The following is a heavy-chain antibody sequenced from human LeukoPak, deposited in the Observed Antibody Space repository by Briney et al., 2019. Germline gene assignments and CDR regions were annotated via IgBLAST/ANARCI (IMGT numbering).Heavy chain of an antibody. V-gene: IGHV3-30*02. Sequence: GGSLRLSCAASGFTFSSYGMHWVRQAPGKGLEWVAFIRYDGSNKYYADSVKGRFTISRDNSKNTLYLQMNSLRAEDTAVYYCARGMAATIPDFDYWGQGTLVTVSS. CDR3: ARGMAATIPDFDY. J-gene: IGHJ4*02. CDR1: GFTFSSYG. CDR2: IRYDGSNK. D-gene: IGHD5-12*01.